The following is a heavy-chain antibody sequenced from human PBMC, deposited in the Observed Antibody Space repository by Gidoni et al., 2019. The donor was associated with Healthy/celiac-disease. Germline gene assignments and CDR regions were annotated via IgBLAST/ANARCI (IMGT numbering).Heavy chain of an antibody. J-gene: IGHJ4*02. Sequence: QLQLQESGPGLVKPSETLSLTCTVSGGSISSSSYYWGWIRQPPGKGLEWIVSIYYSGSTYYNPSLKSRVTISVDTSKNQFSLKLSSVTAADTAVYYCARQPGITIFGVAKDYWGQGTLVTVSS. CDR3: ARQPGITIFGVAKDY. CDR2: IYYSGST. V-gene: IGHV4-39*01. CDR1: GGSISSSSYY. D-gene: IGHD3-3*01.